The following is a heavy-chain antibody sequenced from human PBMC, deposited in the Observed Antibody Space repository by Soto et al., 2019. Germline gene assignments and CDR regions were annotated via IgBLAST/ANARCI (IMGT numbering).Heavy chain of an antibody. CDR2: VLSKADGGET. J-gene: IGHJ4*02. CDR3: TTYDDTWWSDRYSWDY. D-gene: IGHD3-16*02. Sequence: GGSLRLSCAASGFPFTNAWMSWVRQVPGKGLEWIARVLSKADGGETDYAAPVKDRFTISRDDSRNTLHLQMNSLRTEDTAVYYCTTYDDTWWSDRYSWDYWGKGALVTVSS. CDR1: GFPFTNAW. V-gene: IGHV3-15*01.